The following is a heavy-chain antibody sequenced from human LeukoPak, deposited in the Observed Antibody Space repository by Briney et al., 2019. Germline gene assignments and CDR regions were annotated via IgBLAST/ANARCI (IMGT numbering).Heavy chain of an antibody. CDR1: GYTFTSYD. CDR3: ARAGYDFWSGYYFVYYYYMDV. CDR2: MNPNSGNT. J-gene: IGHJ6*03. D-gene: IGHD3-3*01. Sequence: GASVKVSCKDSGYTFTSYDINWVRQATGQGVEWMGWMNPNSGNTGYAQKFQGRVTITRNTSISTAYMELSSLRSEDTAVYYCARAGYDFWSGYYFVYYYYMDVWGKGTTVTVSS. V-gene: IGHV1-8*03.